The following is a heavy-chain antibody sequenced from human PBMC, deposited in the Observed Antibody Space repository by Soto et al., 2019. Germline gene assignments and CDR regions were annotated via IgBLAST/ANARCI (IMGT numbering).Heavy chain of an antibody. CDR3: AKDGLGSCTGGTCYRADY. Sequence: EVQLLESGGNLVQPGGSLRLSCAASGFTFSSYVMSWVRQAPGKGLEWVSTISGSGASIYDADSVKGWFTISRDNSKNTVYLQMNSLRAGDTAVYYCAKDGLGSCTGGTCYRADYWGQGTLVTVSS. V-gene: IGHV3-23*01. D-gene: IGHD2-15*01. CDR1: GFTFSSYV. J-gene: IGHJ4*02. CDR2: ISGSGASI.